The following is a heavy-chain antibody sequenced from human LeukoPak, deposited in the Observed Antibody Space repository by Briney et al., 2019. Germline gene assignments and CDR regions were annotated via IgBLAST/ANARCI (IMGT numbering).Heavy chain of an antibody. D-gene: IGHD6-13*01. V-gene: IGHV1-69*13. CDR2: IIPIFGTA. Sequence: SVKVSCKASGGTFSSYAISWVRQAPGQGLEWMGGIIPIFGTANYAQKFQGRVTITADESTSTAYMELSSLRSEDTAVYYCAREGSGWYWFWFDPWGQGTLVTVSS. CDR3: AREGSGWYWFWFDP. J-gene: IGHJ5*02. CDR1: GGTFSSYA.